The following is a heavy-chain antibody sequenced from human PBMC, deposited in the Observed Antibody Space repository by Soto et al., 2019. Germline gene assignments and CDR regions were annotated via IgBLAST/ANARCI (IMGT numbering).Heavy chain of an antibody. CDR2: IVVGSGNT. Sequence: GASVKVSCKASGFTFTSSAVQWVRQALGQRLEWIGWIVVGSGNTNYAQKFQERVTITRDMSTSTAYMELSSLRSEDTAVYYCAAVSVGAESRAFDIWGQGTMVTVSS. CDR1: GFTFTSSA. J-gene: IGHJ3*02. V-gene: IGHV1-58*01. D-gene: IGHD1-26*01. CDR3: AAVSVGAESRAFDI.